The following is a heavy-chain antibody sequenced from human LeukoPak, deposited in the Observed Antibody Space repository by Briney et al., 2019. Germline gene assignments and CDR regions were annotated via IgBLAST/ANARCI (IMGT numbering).Heavy chain of an antibody. CDR3: ACAVAGTYYYYYMDV. CDR2: INTNTGNP. J-gene: IGHJ6*03. Sequence: ASLKVSCKASVYTFTSYAMNWVRQAPGQGLEWMGWINTNTGNPTYAQGFTGRFVFSLDTSVSTAYLQISSLKAEDTAVYYCACAVAGTYYYYYMDVWGKGTTVTVSS. V-gene: IGHV7-4-1*02. CDR1: VYTFTSYA. D-gene: IGHD6-19*01.